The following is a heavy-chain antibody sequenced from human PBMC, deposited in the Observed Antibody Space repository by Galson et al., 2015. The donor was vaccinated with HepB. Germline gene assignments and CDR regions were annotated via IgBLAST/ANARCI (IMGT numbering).Heavy chain of an antibody. V-gene: IGHV5-51*03. CDR2: IYPGDSDT. D-gene: IGHD6-6*01. Sequence: QSGAEVKKPGESLKISCKGSGYSFTTYWIGWVRQMPGKGLEWMGIIYPGDSDTRYSPSFQGQVTISADKSISTAYLQWSSLKASDTAMYYCARNFYSSSSDDYYGMDVWGQGTTVTVSS. CDR1: GYSFTTYW. J-gene: IGHJ6*02. CDR3: ARNFYSSSSDDYYGMDV.